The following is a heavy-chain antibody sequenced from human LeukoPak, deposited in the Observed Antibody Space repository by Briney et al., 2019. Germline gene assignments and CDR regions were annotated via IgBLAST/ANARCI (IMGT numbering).Heavy chain of an antibody. Sequence: GASVKVSCKASGYTFTGYYMHWVRQAPGQGLEWMGWINPNSGGTNYAQKFQGRVTMTRDTSISTAYMELSRLRSDDTAVHYCARNSWPYSSGPGYWGQGTLVTVSS. D-gene: IGHD3-22*01. CDR3: ARNSWPYSSGPGY. CDR2: INPNSGGT. V-gene: IGHV1-2*02. CDR1: GYTFTGYY. J-gene: IGHJ4*02.